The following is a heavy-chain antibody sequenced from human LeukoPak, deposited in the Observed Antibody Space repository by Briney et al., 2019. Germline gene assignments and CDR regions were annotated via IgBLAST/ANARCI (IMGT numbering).Heavy chain of an antibody. D-gene: IGHD6-13*01. CDR3: ARDLMGIAYRGAFYY. V-gene: IGHV3-30*07. CDR2: ISKDGSSA. Sequence: GESLGLSCGVSGFSFSIYTLHWVRQAPGKGLEWVAVISKDGSSAHYDDSVKGRFTISRDNAKNSLYLQMNSLRAEDTAVYYCARDLMGIAYRGAFYYWGQGTLVTVSS. J-gene: IGHJ4*02. CDR1: GFSFSIYT.